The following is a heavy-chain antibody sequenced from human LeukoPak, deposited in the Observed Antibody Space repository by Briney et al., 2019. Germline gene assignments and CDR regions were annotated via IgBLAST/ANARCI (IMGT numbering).Heavy chain of an antibody. D-gene: IGHD6-19*01. CDR2: IYSDGST. Sequence: PGGSLRLSCAASGFTVSNNYVSWVRQAPGMGLEWVSVIYSDGSTYYANSVKGRFTISRDNSKNTLYLQMNSLRAEDTAVYYCARDGPWHAVAGTGYWGQGTLVTVSS. CDR3: ARDGPWHAVAGTGY. V-gene: IGHV3-53*01. CDR1: GFTVSNNY. J-gene: IGHJ4*02.